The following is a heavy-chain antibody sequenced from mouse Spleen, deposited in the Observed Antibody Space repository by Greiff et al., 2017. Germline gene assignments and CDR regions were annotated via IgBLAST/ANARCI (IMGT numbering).Heavy chain of an antibody. CDR3: ARGMGNPTWFAY. D-gene: IGHD2-1*01. Sequence: QVQLQQPGAELVKPGASVKLSCQASGYTFTSYWMHWVKQRPGQGLEWIGVIHPNSGSTNYNEKFKSKATLTVDKSSSTAYMQLSSLTSEDSAVYDCARGMGNPTWFAYWGQGTLVTVSA. J-gene: IGHJ3*01. CDR2: IHPNSGST. V-gene: IGHV1-64*01. CDR1: GYTFTSYW.